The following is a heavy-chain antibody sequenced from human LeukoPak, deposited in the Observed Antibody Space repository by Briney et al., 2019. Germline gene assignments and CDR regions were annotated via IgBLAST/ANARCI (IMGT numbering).Heavy chain of an antibody. V-gene: IGHV4-38-2*02. D-gene: IGHD3-22*01. CDR3: ARQAVRSSGYIDY. J-gene: IGHJ4*02. Sequence: SETLSLTCTVSGYSISSGYYWGWIRQPPGKGLEWIGSIYHSGSTYYNPSLKSRVTISVDTSKNQFSLKLSSVTAADTAVYYCARQAVRSSGYIDYWGQGTLVTVSS. CDR1: GYSISSGYY. CDR2: IYHSGST.